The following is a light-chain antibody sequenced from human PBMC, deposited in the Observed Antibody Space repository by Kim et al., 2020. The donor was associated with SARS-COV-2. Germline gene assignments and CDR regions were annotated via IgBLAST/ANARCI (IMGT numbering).Light chain of an antibody. J-gene: IGLJ3*02. CDR3: QVWASSSDHWV. CDR2: YHS. CDR1: NKASKS. V-gene: IGLV3-21*04. Sequence: AAGKTWRVSVGGNNKASKSVQGYQQKPGQAAVLVLYYHSDRRSGIPERFSGSNSGDTATLTISRVEAGDEADYDCQVWASSSDHWVFGGGTQLTVL.